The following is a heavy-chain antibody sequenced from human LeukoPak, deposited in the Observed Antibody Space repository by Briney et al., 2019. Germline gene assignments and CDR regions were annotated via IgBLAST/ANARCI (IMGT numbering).Heavy chain of an antibody. Sequence: SETLSLTCAVYGGSFSGYYWSWIRQPPGKGLEWIGSIYYSGSTYYNPSLKSRVTISVDTSKNQFSLKLSSVTAADTAVYYCARDDREMLGFDPWGQGTLVTVSS. D-gene: IGHD3-10*02. V-gene: IGHV4-34*01. CDR3: ARDDREMLGFDP. J-gene: IGHJ5*02. CDR2: IYYSGST. CDR1: GGSFSGYY.